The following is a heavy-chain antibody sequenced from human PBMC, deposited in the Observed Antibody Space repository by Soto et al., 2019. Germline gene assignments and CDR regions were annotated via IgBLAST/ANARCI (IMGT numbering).Heavy chain of an antibody. CDR1: GGTFSSYA. Sequence: QVQLVQSGAEVKKPGSSVKVSCKASGGTFSSYAISWVRQAPGQGLEWMGGIIPIFGTANYAQKFQGRVTITADKSTSTAYMELSSLRSEDTAVYYCAGDIAATRRGFYYYYGMDVWGQGTTVTVSS. CDR2: IIPIFGTA. V-gene: IGHV1-69*06. CDR3: AGDIAATRRGFYYYYGMDV. D-gene: IGHD5-12*01. J-gene: IGHJ6*02.